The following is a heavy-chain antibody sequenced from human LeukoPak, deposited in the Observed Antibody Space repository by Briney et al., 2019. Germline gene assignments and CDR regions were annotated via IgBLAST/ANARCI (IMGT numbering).Heavy chain of an antibody. D-gene: IGHD3-3*02. V-gene: IGHV3-23*01. CDR2: ISGSGGAST. Sequence: GGSLRLSCAASGFTFSTYAMSWVRQAPGKGLEWVSSISGSGGASTYYADSVKGRFTISRDNSKNTVCLQMNSLRAEDTAIYYCATADSTLAFFDYWGQGTLVTVSS. CDR3: ATADSTLAFFDY. CDR1: GFTFSTYA. J-gene: IGHJ4*02.